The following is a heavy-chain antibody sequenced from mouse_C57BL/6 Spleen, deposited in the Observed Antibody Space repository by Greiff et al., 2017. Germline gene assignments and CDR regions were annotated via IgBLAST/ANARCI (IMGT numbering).Heavy chain of an antibody. J-gene: IGHJ4*01. D-gene: IGHD1-1*02. CDR1: GFNIKDYY. V-gene: IGHV14-1*01. CDR2: IDPEDGDT. Sequence: VQLQQSGAELVRPGASVKLSCTASGFNIKDYYMHWVKQRPKRGLGWIGRIDPEDGDTEYAPKFQGKATMAADTSSNKAYLQLSSLTSEDTAVYYCTTYYGPYYYAMDYWGQGTSVTVSS. CDR3: TTYYGPYYYAMDY.